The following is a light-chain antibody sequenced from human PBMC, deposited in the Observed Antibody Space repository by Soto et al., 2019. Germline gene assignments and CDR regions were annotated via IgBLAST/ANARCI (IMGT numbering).Light chain of an antibody. CDR2: GAS. V-gene: IGKV3-15*01. CDR1: QSVSSN. Sequence: EIVMTQSPATLSVSPGERATLSCRASQSVSSNLAWYQQKPGQAPRLLIYGASTMATGIPARFSGSGSGTEFTLTISRLQCEDFAVYYCQQYNNWPLLTFGGGTKVEIK. CDR3: QQYNNWPLLT. J-gene: IGKJ4*01.